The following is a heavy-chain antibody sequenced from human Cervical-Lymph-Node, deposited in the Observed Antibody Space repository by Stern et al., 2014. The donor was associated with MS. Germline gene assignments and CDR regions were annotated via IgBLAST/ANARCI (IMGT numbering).Heavy chain of an antibody. CDR2: INPSIGVP. J-gene: IGHJ4*02. CDR3: QAFPAY. CDR1: GYSFTDYY. Sequence: QVQLVQSGAEVKKPGASVTVSCRSSGYSFTDYYFHWVRQAPGQGLEWMGCINPSIGVPHYAQQFQGRVTMTRGSSMNTAYMEMSRLRSDDTAVYYCQAFPAYWGQGTLITVSS. V-gene: IGHV1-2*02.